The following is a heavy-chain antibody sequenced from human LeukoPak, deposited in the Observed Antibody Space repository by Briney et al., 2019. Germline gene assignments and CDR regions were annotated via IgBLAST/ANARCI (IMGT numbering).Heavy chain of an antibody. Sequence: SETLSLTCTVCGGSISSGDYYWSWIRQPPGKGLEWIGYIYYSGTTYYNPSLKSRLTISLDTSKNHFSLKLGSVTAADTAVYYCARGEPGDSDAFDIWGQGTMVTVSS. CDR1: GGSISSGDYY. D-gene: IGHD2-21*02. CDR2: IYYSGTT. J-gene: IGHJ3*02. CDR3: ARGEPGDSDAFDI. V-gene: IGHV4-30-4*08.